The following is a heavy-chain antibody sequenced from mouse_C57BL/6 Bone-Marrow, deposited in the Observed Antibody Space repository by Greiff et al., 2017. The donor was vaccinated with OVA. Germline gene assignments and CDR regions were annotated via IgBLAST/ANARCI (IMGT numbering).Heavy chain of an antibody. CDR2: LHPNSGST. Sequence: VQLQESGAELVKPGASVKLSCKASGYTFTSYWMHWVKQRPGQGLEWIGMLHPNSGSTNYNEKFKSKATLTVDQSSSTAYMQLSSLTSEDSAVYYCARGSYYGAWFAYWGQGTLVTVSA. CDR1: GYTFTSYW. J-gene: IGHJ3*01. V-gene: IGHV1-64*01. D-gene: IGHD1-1*01. CDR3: ARGSYYGAWFAY.